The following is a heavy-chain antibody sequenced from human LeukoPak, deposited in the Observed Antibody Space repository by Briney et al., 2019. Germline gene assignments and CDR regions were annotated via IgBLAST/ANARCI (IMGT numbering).Heavy chain of an antibody. CDR2: IYHSGST. Sequence: SETLSLTCAVYGGSFSGYYWSWIRQPPGKGLEWIGYIYHSGSTNYNPSLKSRVTISVDTSQNQFYLKLSSVTAADTAVYYCARDGYSGSDALWGQGTLVTVSS. V-gene: IGHV4-59*01. CDR3: ARDGYSGSDAL. D-gene: IGHD5-12*01. CDR1: GGSFSGYY. J-gene: IGHJ4*02.